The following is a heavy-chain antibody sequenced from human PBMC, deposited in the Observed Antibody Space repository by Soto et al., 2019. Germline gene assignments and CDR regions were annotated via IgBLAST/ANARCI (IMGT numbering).Heavy chain of an antibody. D-gene: IGHD3-9*01. J-gene: IGHJ3*01. CDR3: ARDFTPNMYDILTGYPHPGS. V-gene: IGHV3-21*01. CDR1: GFTFSSYS. Sequence: EVQLVESGGGLVKPGGSLRLSCAASGFTFSSYSMNWVRQAPGKGLEWVSSISSSSSYIYYADSVKGRFTISRDNAKNSLYLQMNSLRAEDTAVYYCARDFTPNMYDILTGYPHPGSWGQGTMVTVSS. CDR2: ISSSSSYI.